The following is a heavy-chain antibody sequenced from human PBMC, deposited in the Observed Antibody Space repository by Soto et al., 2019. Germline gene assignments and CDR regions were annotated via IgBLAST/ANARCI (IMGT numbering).Heavy chain of an antibody. CDR2: ISADGSEK. D-gene: IGHD6-6*01. CDR3: ARTPRLLDS. J-gene: IGHJ4*02. CDR1: GFTFSVSS. V-gene: IGHV3-7*01. Sequence: EVQLVESGGVWVQPGGSLRLSCAASGFTFSVSSMNWFRQAPGKGLEWVAYISADGSEKNDVDSVKGRFTISRDNAKNPLYVQMNGLRVEDKGIYYCARTPRLLDSWGQGTLVTVSS.